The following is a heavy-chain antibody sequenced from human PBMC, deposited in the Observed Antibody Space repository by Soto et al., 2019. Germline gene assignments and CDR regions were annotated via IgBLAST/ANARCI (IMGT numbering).Heavy chain of an antibody. Sequence: QVQLVQSGAEVKKPGSSVKVSCKASGGTFSSYTISLVRQAPGQGLEWMGRIIPILGIANYAQKFQGRVTITADKSTTSADMELSSLRSEDTAVYYCARANVELQSTYKYMDVWGKGPTVIVSS. D-gene: IGHD3-10*01. CDR3: ARANVELQSTYKYMDV. V-gene: IGHV1-69*02. CDR2: IIPILGIA. CDR1: GGTFSSYT. J-gene: IGHJ6*03.